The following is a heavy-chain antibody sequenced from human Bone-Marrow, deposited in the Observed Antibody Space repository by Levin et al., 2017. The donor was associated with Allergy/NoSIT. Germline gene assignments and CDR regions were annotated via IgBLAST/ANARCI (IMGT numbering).Heavy chain of an antibody. CDR1: GASISGGSYY. CDR2: IYTSGDT. D-gene: IGHD3-3*02. Sequence: SETLSLTCTVSGASISGGSYYWTWIRQPAGKGLEWIGRIYTSGDTNYSPSLKSRASISFDRSNNHFSLKVTSVTAADTAMYYYARDAGFGSILESWGQGTLVTVTS. CDR3: ARDAGFGSILES. J-gene: IGHJ4*02. V-gene: IGHV4-61*02.